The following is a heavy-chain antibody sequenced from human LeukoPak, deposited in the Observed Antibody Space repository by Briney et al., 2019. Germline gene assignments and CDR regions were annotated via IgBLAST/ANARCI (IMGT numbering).Heavy chain of an antibody. D-gene: IGHD3-3*01. Sequence: GGSLRLSCVVSGFPFSSYAMSWVRQAPGKGLEWVSAISGSGGSTYYADSVKGRFTISRDNSKNTLYLQMNSLRAEDTAVYYCAKGVRFLEPDYWGQGTLVTVSS. CDR3: AKGVRFLEPDY. CDR2: ISGSGGST. V-gene: IGHV3-23*01. J-gene: IGHJ4*02. CDR1: GFPFSSYA.